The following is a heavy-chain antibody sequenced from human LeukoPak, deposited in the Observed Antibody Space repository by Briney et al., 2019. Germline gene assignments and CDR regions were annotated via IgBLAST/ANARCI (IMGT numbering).Heavy chain of an antibody. CDR3: ARDGSPYSSSWYSANWFDP. Sequence: GGSLRLSCTASGFTFSSYEMNWVRQAPGKGLEWVSYISSSGSTIYYADSVKGRFTISRDNAKNSLYLQMNSLRAEDTAVYYCARDGSPYSSSWYSANWFDPWGQGTLVTVSS. V-gene: IGHV3-48*03. CDR2: ISSSGSTI. J-gene: IGHJ5*02. D-gene: IGHD6-13*01. CDR1: GFTFSSYE.